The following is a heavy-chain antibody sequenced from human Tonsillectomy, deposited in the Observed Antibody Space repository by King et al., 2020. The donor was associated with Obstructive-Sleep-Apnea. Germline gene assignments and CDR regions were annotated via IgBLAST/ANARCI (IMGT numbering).Heavy chain of an antibody. V-gene: IGHV4-39*07. CDR2: IYYSGST. D-gene: IGHD3-10*01. CDR1: GGSISSSSYY. J-gene: IGHJ6*02. Sequence: LQLQESGPGLVKPSETLSLTCTVSGGSISSSSYYWGWIRQPPGKGLEWIGSIYYSGSTYYNPSLKSRVTISVDTSKNQFSLKLSSVTAADTAVYYCARDSSVTMVRGAQDYYGMDVWGQGTTVTVSS. CDR3: ARDSSVTMVRGAQDYYGMDV.